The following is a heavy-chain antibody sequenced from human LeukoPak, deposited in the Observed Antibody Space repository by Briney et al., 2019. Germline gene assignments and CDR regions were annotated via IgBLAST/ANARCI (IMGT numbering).Heavy chain of an antibody. CDR1: GFTFSDYA. CDR2: ISGSGGGA. V-gene: IGHV3-23*01. J-gene: IGHJ4*02. D-gene: IGHD5-24*01. Sequence: PGGPLRLSCAASGFTFSDYAMNWVRQAPGKGLEGVSTISGSGGGANYADSVKGRFTISRDNSKNTVYLQMNSLRAEDTAVYYCAKSQLMNAFDYWGQGTLVTVSS. CDR3: AKSQLMNAFDY.